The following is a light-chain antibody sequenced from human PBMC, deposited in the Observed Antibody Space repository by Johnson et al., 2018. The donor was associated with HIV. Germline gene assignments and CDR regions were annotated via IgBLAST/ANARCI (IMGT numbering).Light chain of an antibody. CDR2: ENT. V-gene: IGLV1-51*02. J-gene: IGLJ1*01. Sequence: QSVLTQPPSVSAAPGQKVTISCSGSSSNIGDNYVSWYQQLPGTAPKLLIYENTKRPSGIPDRFSGSKSGTSATLGITGLQTGDEGDYYCGTWDRSLSAGGVCGTGTEVTVL. CDR3: GTWDRSLSAGGV. CDR1: SSNIGDNY.